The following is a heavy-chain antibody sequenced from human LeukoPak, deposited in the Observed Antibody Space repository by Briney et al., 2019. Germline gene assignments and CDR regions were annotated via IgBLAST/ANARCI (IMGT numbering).Heavy chain of an antibody. CDR3: ARAAPMVRGDIGGNYFDY. CDR1: GFTFSSYG. CDR2: IKEDGSQK. D-gene: IGHD3-10*01. J-gene: IGHJ4*02. V-gene: IGHV3-7*03. Sequence: GGSLRLSCAASGFTFSSYGMSWVRQAPGKGLEWVANIKEDGSQKNYVDSVKGRFTISRDNAKNTLYLQMNSLRAEDTAVYYCARAAPMVRGDIGGNYFDYWGQGTLVTVSS.